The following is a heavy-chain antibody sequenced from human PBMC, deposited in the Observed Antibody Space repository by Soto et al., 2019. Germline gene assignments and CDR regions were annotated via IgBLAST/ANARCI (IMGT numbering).Heavy chain of an antibody. D-gene: IGHD4-17*01. CDR3: ARYLSTVIYYYYYGIDF. V-gene: IGHV3-7*03. CDR2: IKQDGSEK. J-gene: IGHJ6*02. CDR1: GFTFSSYW. Sequence: GGSLRLSCAASGFTFSSYWMSWVRQAPGKGLEWVANIKQDGSEKYYVDSVKGRFTISRDNAKNSLYLQMNSLRAEDTAVYYCARYLSTVIYYYYYGIDFWGQGTTVTVSS.